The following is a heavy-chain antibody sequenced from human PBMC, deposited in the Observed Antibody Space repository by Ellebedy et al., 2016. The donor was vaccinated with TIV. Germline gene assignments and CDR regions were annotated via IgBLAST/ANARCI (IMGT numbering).Heavy chain of an antibody. V-gene: IGHV6-1*01. CDR2: TYYRSKWYN. Sequence: SQTLSLTCAISGDSVSRNSAAWNWIRQSPSRGLEWLGRTYYRSKWYNDYAVSVKSRITINPDTSKNQFSLQLNSVTPEDTAVYYCARVADGYSSSHNWFDPWGQGTLVTVTS. CDR3: ARVADGYSSSHNWFDP. J-gene: IGHJ5*02. CDR1: GDSVSRNSAA. D-gene: IGHD6-13*01.